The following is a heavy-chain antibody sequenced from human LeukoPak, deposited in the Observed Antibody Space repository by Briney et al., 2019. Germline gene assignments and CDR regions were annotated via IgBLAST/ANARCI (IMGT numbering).Heavy chain of an antibody. V-gene: IGHV4-59*01. CDR1: GGSISSYY. D-gene: IGHD3-22*01. Sequence: PSETLSLTCTVSGGSISSYYWSWIRQPPGKGLEWIGYIYYSGSTNYSPSLKSRVTISVDTSKNQFSLKLSSVTAADTAVYYCARETPDYDSSGPIFDYWGQGTLVTVSS. CDR2: IYYSGST. J-gene: IGHJ4*02. CDR3: ARETPDYDSSGPIFDY.